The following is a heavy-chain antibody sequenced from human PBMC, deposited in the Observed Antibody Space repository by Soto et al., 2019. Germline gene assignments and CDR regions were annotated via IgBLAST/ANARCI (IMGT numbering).Heavy chain of an antibody. J-gene: IGHJ6*02. D-gene: IGHD3-10*01. V-gene: IGHV1-69*13. Sequence: SVKVSCKASGGTFSSYAISWVRQAPGQGLEWMGGIIPIFGTANYAQKFQGRVTITADESTSTAYMELSSLRSEDTAVHYCARGFVMVRGVIITNGMDVWGQGTTVTVSS. CDR2: IIPIFGTA. CDR3: ARGFVMVRGVIITNGMDV. CDR1: GGTFSSYA.